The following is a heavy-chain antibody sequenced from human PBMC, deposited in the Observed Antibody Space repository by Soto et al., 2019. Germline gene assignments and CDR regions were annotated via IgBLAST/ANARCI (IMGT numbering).Heavy chain of an antibody. CDR2: IYYSGST. Sequence: SETLSLTCTVSGGSISSYYWSWIRQPPGKGLEWIGYIYYSGSTNYNPSLKSRVTISVDTSKNQFSLKLSSVTAADTAVYYCARLGDGSGIQPLYYGMDVWGQGTTVTVSS. J-gene: IGHJ6*02. V-gene: IGHV4-59*08. CDR3: ARLGDGSGIQPLYYGMDV. CDR1: GGSISSYY. D-gene: IGHD3-10*01.